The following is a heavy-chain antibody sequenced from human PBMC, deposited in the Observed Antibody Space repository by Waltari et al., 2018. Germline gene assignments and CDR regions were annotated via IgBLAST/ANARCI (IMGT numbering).Heavy chain of an antibody. J-gene: IGHJ4*02. CDR1: GFTFSSYA. Sequence: EVQLLESGGGLVQPGGSLRLYCAASGFTFSSYAMSWVRQAPGKGLEWVSAISGSGCSIYSSDSVKGRFTISRDNSKNPRYWQMNVLGAEDTAVYYCATLPGGGVVISWGQGTLVTVSS. CDR2: ISGSGCSI. CDR3: ATLPGGGVVIS. V-gene: IGHV3-23*01. D-gene: IGHD3-3*01.